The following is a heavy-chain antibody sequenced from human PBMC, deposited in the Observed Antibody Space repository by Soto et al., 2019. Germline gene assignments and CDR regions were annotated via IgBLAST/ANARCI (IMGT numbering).Heavy chain of an antibody. V-gene: IGHV3-23*01. CDR1: GFTFSNYA. CDR2: ISVSGGST. J-gene: IGHJ4*02. D-gene: IGHD2-15*01. Sequence: QSGGSLRLSCAASGFTFSNYAMSWVRQAPGKGLEWVSGISVSGGSTYYADSVKGRFTISRDNSKNTLYVQMNSLRVDDTAVYYCAKDAGSVCSGGSCYFQPLDSWGQGTLVTVSS. CDR3: AKDAGSVCSGGSCYFQPLDS.